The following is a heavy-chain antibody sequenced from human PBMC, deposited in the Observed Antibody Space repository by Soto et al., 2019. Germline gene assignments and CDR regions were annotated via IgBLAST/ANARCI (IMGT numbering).Heavy chain of an antibody. Sequence: SXGGYSXIWIRQPPGKGLEWIGYIYHSGSTYYNPSLKSRVTMTTDTSTSTAYMELRSLISDDTAVYYCARGGTPIDYWGQGTLVTVSS. CDR3: ARGGTPIDY. J-gene: IGHJ4*02. D-gene: IGHD3-16*01. CDR1: SXGGYS. V-gene: IGHV4-30-2*04. CDR2: IYHSGST.